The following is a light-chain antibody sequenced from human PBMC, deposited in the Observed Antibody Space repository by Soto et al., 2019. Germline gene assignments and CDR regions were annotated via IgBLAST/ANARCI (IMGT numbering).Light chain of an antibody. Sequence: MVMTHSPATLALSPGKRATLSCRASECVRNNLAWYQQKAGQAPRLLLYGASTRATCIPAQFSGRGPGPEFTLAISSLQSEDFAVYYCQQFSFWRKFSQGTKVE. CDR3: QQFSFWRK. CDR1: ECVRNN. V-gene: IGKV3-15*01. J-gene: IGKJ1*01. CDR2: GAS.